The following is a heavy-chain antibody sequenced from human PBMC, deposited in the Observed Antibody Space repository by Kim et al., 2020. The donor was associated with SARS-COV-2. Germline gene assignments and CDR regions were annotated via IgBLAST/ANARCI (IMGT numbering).Heavy chain of an antibody. J-gene: IGHJ4*02. CDR1: GYTFTSYA. Sequence: ASVKVSCKASGYTFTSYAMNWVRQAPGQGLEWMGWINTNTGNPTYAQGFTGRFVFSLDTSVSTAYLQISSLKAEDTAVYYCASPSLEGYDFWSGYLPFDYWGQGTLVTVSS. CDR3: ASPSLEGYDFWSGYLPFDY. V-gene: IGHV7-4-1*02. CDR2: INTNTGNP. D-gene: IGHD3-3*01.